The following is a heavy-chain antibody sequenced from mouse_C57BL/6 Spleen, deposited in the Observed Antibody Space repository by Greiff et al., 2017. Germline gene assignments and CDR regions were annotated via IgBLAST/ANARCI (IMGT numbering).Heavy chain of an antibody. CDR3: ARSAFTTVAIYYYAMDY. D-gene: IGHD1-1*01. CDR2: IHPNSGST. CDR1: GYTFTSYW. Sequence: QVQLQQPGAELVKPGASVKLSCKASGYTFTSYWMHWVKQRPGQGLEWIGMIHPNSGSTNYNEKFKSKATLTVDKSSSTAYMQLSSLTSEDSAVYYCARSAFTTVAIYYYAMDYWGQGTSVTVSS. V-gene: IGHV1-64*01. J-gene: IGHJ4*01.